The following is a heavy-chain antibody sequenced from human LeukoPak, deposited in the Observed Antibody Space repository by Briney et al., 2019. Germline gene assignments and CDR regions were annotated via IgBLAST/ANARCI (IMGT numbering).Heavy chain of an antibody. D-gene: IGHD3-22*01. CDR2: ISAYNGNT. V-gene: IGHV1-18*01. CDR3: ARVGHYYHDSEGDAFDI. CDR1: GYTFTSYG. J-gene: IGHJ3*02. Sequence: ASVKVSCKASGYTFTSYGISWVRQAPGQGLEWMGWISAYNGNTNYAQKLQGRVTMTTDTSTSTAYMELRSLRSDDTAVYYCARVGHYYHDSEGDAFDIWGQGTMVTVSS.